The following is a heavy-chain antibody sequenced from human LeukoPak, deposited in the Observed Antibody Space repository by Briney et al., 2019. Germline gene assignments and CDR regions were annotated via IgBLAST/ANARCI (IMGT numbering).Heavy chain of an antibody. Sequence: DASVKVSCKASGYTFTSYGITWVRQAPGQGLEWMGWISAYNGNTNYAQKLQGRVTMTTDTSTSTANIELRSLRSDDTAVYYCARGTEIFDYWGQGTLVSVSS. D-gene: IGHD5-24*01. CDR3: ARGTEIFDY. CDR1: GYTFTSYG. CDR2: ISAYNGNT. V-gene: IGHV1-18*01. J-gene: IGHJ4*02.